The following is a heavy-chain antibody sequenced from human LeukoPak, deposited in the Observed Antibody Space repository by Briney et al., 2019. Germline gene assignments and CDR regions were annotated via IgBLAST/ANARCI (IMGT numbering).Heavy chain of an antibody. D-gene: IGHD6-13*01. V-gene: IGHV3-23*01. CDR2: ISGSGGST. CDR3: AKSGTPGYSSSWYPNWLDP. J-gene: IGHJ5*02. CDR1: GFTFSSYA. Sequence: GGSLRLSCAASGFTFSSYAMSWVRQAPGKGLEWVSAISGSGGSTYYADSVKGRFTISRDNSKNTLYLQMNSLRAEDTAVYYCAKSGTPGYSSSWYPNWLDPWGQGTLVTVSS.